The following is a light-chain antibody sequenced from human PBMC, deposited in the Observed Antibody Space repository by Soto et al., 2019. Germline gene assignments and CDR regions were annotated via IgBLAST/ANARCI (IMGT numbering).Light chain of an antibody. Sequence: DIQMTQSPSTLSASVGDRVTITCRASQSISSWLAWYQQKPGKAPKLLIYDASSLESGVPSRFSGSGSGTEFTLTISTLQPDDFATYYCQQYNSYPWTLGQGTKV. V-gene: IGKV1-5*01. CDR2: DAS. J-gene: IGKJ1*01. CDR3: QQYNSYPWT. CDR1: QSISSW.